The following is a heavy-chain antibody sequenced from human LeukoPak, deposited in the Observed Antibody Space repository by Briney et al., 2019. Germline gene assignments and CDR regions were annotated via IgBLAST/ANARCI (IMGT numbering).Heavy chain of an antibody. V-gene: IGHV1-69*13. J-gene: IGHJ4*02. CDR1: GGTFISYA. CDR2: IIPIFGTA. CDR3: AAIEGLYCSGGSCYGSY. Sequence: SVKVSCKASGGTFISYAISWVRQAPGQGLEWMGGIIPIFGTANYAQKFQGRVTITADESTSTAYMELSGLRSEDTAVYYCAAIEGLYCSGGSCYGSYWGQGTLVTVSS. D-gene: IGHD2-15*01.